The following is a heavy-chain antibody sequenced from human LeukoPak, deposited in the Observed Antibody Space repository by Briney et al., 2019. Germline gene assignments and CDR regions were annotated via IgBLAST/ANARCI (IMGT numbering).Heavy chain of an antibody. D-gene: IGHD6-13*01. CDR2: IYYSGST. J-gene: IGHJ3*02. V-gene: IGHV4-59*01. Sequence: SVTLSLTCTVSGGSISSYYWSWIRQPPGKGLEWIGYIYYSGSTNYNPSLKSRVTISVDTSKNQFSLKLSSVTAADTAVYYCARDSQQLVPVRGAFDIWGQGTMVTVSS. CDR1: GGSISSYY. CDR3: ARDSQQLVPVRGAFDI.